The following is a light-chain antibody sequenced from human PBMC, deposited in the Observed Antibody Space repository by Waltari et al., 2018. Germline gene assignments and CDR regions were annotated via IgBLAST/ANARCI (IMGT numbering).Light chain of an antibody. CDR2: SAF. CDR3: QQTYSTPWT. Sequence: DIQMTQSPSSLSASVGDRVTITCRASQGITTSLNWYQHKPGKAPNLLIYSAFNLQSGVPSRFSGSGSGAHFTLTISTLQPEDFATYYCQQTYSTPWTFGQGTKVEI. CDR1: QGITTS. V-gene: IGKV1-39*01. J-gene: IGKJ1*01.